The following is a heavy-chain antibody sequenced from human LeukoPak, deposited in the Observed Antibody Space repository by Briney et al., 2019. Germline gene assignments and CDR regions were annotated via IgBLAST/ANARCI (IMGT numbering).Heavy chain of an antibody. Sequence: SETLSLTCTVSGVSISSYYWSWIRQPPGKGLEWIGYKSYSGSTNYNPSLKSRVTISVDTSKNQFSLKLTSVTAADTAVYYCARVSGDYPLNWFDAWGQGTLVTVSS. CDR2: KSYSGST. D-gene: IGHD7-27*01. V-gene: IGHV4-59*01. CDR3: ARVSGDYPLNWFDA. CDR1: GVSISSYY. J-gene: IGHJ5*02.